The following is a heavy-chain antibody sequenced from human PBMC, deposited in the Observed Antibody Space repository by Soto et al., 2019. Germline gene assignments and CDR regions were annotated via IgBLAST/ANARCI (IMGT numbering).Heavy chain of an antibody. V-gene: IGHV1-69*02. J-gene: IGHJ6*03. Sequence: SVKVSFKASGGSFSSYTIGWVRQAPGQGLEWMGRIIPILGIANYAQKFQGRVTITADKSTSTAYMELSSLRSEDTAVYYCARGGVQLERAYYYYYMDVWGKGTTVTVSS. CDR1: GGSFSSYT. D-gene: IGHD1-1*01. CDR2: IIPILGIA. CDR3: ARGGVQLERAYYYYYMDV.